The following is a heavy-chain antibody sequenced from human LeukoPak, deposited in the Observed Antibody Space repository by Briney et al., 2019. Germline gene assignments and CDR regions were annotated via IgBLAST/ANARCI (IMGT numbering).Heavy chain of an antibody. J-gene: IGHJ4*02. V-gene: IGHV3-23*01. CDR1: GFTFGSYA. Sequence: PGGSLRLSCAASGFTFGSYAMSWVRQAPGKGLEWVSAISGSGGSTYYADSVKGRFTISRDNSKNTLYLQMNSLRAEDTAVYYCAKALGWLQFILDCWGQGTLVTVSS. CDR2: ISGSGGST. D-gene: IGHD5-24*01. CDR3: AKALGWLQFILDC.